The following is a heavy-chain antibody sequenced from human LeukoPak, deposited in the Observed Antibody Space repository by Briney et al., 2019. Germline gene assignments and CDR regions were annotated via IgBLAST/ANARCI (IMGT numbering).Heavy chain of an antibody. D-gene: IGHD1-14*01. V-gene: IGHV4-59*12. CDR2: IYHSGST. Sequence: PSETLSLTCTVSGGSISSYYWGWIRQPPGKGLEWIGSIYHSGSTNYNPSLKSRVTISVDTSKNQFSLKLSSVTAADTAVYYCARGPVSIFDYWGQGTLVTVSS. CDR3: ARGPVSIFDY. CDR1: GGSISSYY. J-gene: IGHJ4*02.